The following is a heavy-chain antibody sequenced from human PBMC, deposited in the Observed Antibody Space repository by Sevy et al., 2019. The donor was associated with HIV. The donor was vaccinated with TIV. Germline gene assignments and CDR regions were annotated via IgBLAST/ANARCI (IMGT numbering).Heavy chain of an antibody. Sequence: GGSLRLSCAASGFTFSSYSMNWVRWAPGKGLEWVSSLSSSSSYIYYADSVKGRFTISRDNAKNSLYLQMNSLRAEDTAVYYCASLSGWFDYWGQGTLVTVSS. J-gene: IGHJ4*02. D-gene: IGHD6-19*01. CDR2: LSSSSSYI. CDR3: ASLSGWFDY. V-gene: IGHV3-21*01. CDR1: GFTFSSYS.